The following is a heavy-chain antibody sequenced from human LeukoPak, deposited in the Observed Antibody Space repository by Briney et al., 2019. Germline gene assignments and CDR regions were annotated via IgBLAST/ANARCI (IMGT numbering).Heavy chain of an antibody. D-gene: IGHD3-22*01. Sequence: PSETLSLTCTVSGGSISSYYWSWIRQPPGKGLEWIGSIYYSGSTYYNPSLKSRVTISVDTSKNQFSLKLSSVTAADTAVYYCARVTNFRYYYDSSGYYPGFDYWDQGTLVTVSS. CDR1: GGSISSYY. J-gene: IGHJ4*02. CDR2: IYYSGST. V-gene: IGHV4-39*07. CDR3: ARVTNFRYYYDSSGYYPGFDY.